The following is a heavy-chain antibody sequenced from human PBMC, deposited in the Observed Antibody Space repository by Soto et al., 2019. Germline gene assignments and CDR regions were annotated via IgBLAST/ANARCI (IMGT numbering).Heavy chain of an antibody. CDR3: ARDDDPDYDDSSGYHFDD. V-gene: IGHV3-23*01. J-gene: IGHJ4*02. D-gene: IGHD3-22*01. CDR2: ISGSSGST. Sequence: PGGSLRLSCAASGFTFSSYAMSWVRQAPGKGLEWVSAISGSSGSTYYADSVKGRFTISRDNSKNSLYLQMNSLRAEDTAVYYCARDDDPDYDDSSGYHFDDWGQGALVTVAS. CDR1: GFTFSSYA.